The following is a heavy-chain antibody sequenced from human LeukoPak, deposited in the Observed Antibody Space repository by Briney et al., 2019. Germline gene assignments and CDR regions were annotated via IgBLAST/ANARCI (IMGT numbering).Heavy chain of an antibody. D-gene: IGHD5-24*01. CDR1: GFTFSSYW. Sequence: QTGGSLRHSCAASGFTFSSYWMNWVRQAPGKGLEWVANIEQDGSEKYYVDSVKGRFTISRDNAQNSLYLQMNSLRAEDTAVYYCARDHARDGYNFWGQGTLVTVSS. V-gene: IGHV3-7*01. J-gene: IGHJ4*02. CDR3: ARDHARDGYNF. CDR2: IEQDGSEK.